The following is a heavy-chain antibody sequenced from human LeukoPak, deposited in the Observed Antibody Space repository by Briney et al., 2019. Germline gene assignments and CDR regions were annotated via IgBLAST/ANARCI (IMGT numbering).Heavy chain of an antibody. CDR1: GFTFSSYG. CDR2: ITGSGGST. V-gene: IGHV3-23*01. Sequence: GGSLRLSCAASGFTFSSYGMSWVRQAPGKGLEWVSFITGSGGSTYYTGSVKGRFTISRDNSKNTLYLQTNSLRAEDTAVYYCAKTQSLFRDFDWLSKYFFDYWGQGTLVSVSS. CDR3: AKTQSLFRDFDWLSKYFFDY. D-gene: IGHD3-9*01. J-gene: IGHJ4*02.